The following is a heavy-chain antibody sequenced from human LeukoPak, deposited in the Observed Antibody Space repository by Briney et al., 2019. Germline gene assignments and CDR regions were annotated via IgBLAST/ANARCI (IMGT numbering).Heavy chain of an antibody. Sequence: GGSLRLSCAASGFSFSSFSMNWVRQAPGKGLEWVSYISSSGSTIYYADSVKGRFTISRDNAKNSLYLQMNSLRAEDTAVYYCASSLHYYDSSGYHWGQGTPVTVSS. CDR1: GFSFSSFS. J-gene: IGHJ4*02. CDR3: ASSLHYYDSSGYH. D-gene: IGHD3-22*01. V-gene: IGHV3-48*04. CDR2: ISSSGSTI.